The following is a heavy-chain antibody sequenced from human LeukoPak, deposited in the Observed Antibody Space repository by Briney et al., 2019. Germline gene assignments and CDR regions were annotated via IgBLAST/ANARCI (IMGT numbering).Heavy chain of an antibody. V-gene: IGHV1-8*01. D-gene: IGHD3-10*01. Sequence: GASVKVSCKASGYTFTSYDINWVRQATGQGLEWMGWMNPNSGNTGYAQKFQGRVTMTRNTSISTAYMELSSLRSEDTAVYYCARDYGSGYYYYYYGMDVWGQGTTVTVSS. CDR3: ARDYGSGYYYYYYGMDV. J-gene: IGHJ6*02. CDR2: MNPNSGNT. CDR1: GYTFTSYD.